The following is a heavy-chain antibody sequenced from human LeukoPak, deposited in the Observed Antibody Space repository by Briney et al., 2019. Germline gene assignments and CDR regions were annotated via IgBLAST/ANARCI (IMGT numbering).Heavy chain of an antibody. V-gene: IGHV3-23*01. CDR1: GFTFSSYA. Sequence: PGGSLRLSCAASGFTFSSYAMSWVRQAPGKGLEWVSGISGSGGATYYADSLKGRFTISRDNSKNTLYLQMNSLRADDTAVYYCANHSRSYYLFDPWGQGTLVTVSS. D-gene: IGHD1-26*01. CDR3: ANHSRSYYLFDP. CDR2: ISGSGGAT. J-gene: IGHJ5*02.